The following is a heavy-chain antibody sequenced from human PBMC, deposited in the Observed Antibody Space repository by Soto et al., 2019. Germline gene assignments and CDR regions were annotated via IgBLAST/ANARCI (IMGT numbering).Heavy chain of an antibody. V-gene: IGHV3-23*01. J-gene: IGHJ5*02. D-gene: IGHD3-10*01. CDR2: VSGSGGDT. CDR3: AKDVAIRGDGQPYNSSDP. CDR1: GFTFSTYG. Sequence: EVQLSESGGGLVQPGGSLRLSCAASGFTFSTYGMSWVRQAPGKGLEWVSVVSGSGGDTFYADSVKGRFSISRDNSRNTLDLQMNSLRAEDTAIYYCAKDVAIRGDGQPYNSSDPWGQGTLVTVSS.